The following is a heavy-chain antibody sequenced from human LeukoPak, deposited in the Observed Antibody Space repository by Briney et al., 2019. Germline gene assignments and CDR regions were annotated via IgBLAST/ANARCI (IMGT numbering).Heavy chain of an antibody. CDR2: MNPNSGNT. CDR3: ARGSCSSTSCYVFSLDFDY. CDR1: GYTFTSYD. D-gene: IGHD2-2*01. Sequence: ASVKVSCKASGYTFTSYDINRVRQATGQGLEWMGWMNPNSGNTGYAQKFQGRVTMTRNTSISTAYMELSSLRSEGTAVYYCARGSCSSTSCYVFSLDFDYWGQGTLVTASS. J-gene: IGHJ4*02. V-gene: IGHV1-8*01.